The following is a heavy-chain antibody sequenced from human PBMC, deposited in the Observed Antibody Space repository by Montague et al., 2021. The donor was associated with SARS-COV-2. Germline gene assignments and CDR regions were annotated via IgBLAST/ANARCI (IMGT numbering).Heavy chain of an antibody. CDR1: GFTFSSYE. Sequence: SRRVSCAASGFTFSSYEMNWVRQAPGKGLEWVSYISSSGSTIYYADPVKGRFTISRDNAKNSLYLQMNSLRAEDTAVYYCASLFTMVRGVIPGEGYYYYGMDVWGQGTTVTVSS. CDR2: ISSSGSTI. CDR3: ASLFTMVRGVIPGEGYYYYGMDV. J-gene: IGHJ6*02. D-gene: IGHD3-10*01. V-gene: IGHV3-48*03.